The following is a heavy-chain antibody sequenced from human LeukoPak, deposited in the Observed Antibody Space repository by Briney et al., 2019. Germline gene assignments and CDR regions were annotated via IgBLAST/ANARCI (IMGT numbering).Heavy chain of an antibody. Sequence: SETLSLSCAVYGGSFSGYYWSWIRQPPGKGLEWIGEINHSGSTNYNPSLKSRVTISVDTSRNQFSLKLSSVTAADTAVYYCARGLSGGYREWGQGTLVTVSS. CDR1: GGSFSGYY. CDR2: INHSGST. J-gene: IGHJ4*02. V-gene: IGHV4-34*01. D-gene: IGHD6-19*01. CDR3: ARGLSGGYRE.